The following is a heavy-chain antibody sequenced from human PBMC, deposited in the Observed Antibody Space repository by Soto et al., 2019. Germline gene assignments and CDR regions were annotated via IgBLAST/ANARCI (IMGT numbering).Heavy chain of an antibody. CDR2: ISGSGAYT. CDR3: AKLPGYSYAYRLNVDY. CDR1: GFTFSSYA. J-gene: IGHJ4*02. D-gene: IGHD5-18*01. Sequence: EVQLVESGGDVIQPGGSLRLSCAASGFTFSSYAMTWVRQVRGKGLEWVSTISGSGAYTNYADSVKGRFTVSRDNSKNTLFLQMNNLRAEDTAIYFCAKLPGYSYAYRLNVDYWGQGTVVSVSS. V-gene: IGHV3-23*04.